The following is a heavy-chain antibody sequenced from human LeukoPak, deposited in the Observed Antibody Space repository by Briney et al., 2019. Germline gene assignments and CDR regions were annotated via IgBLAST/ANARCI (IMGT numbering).Heavy chain of an antibody. V-gene: IGHV4-61*02. D-gene: IGHD3-22*01. CDR2: IYTSGST. CDR1: GGSISSGSYY. CDR3: ARQGAPYYDSSGYYRLTDY. Sequence: PSQTLSLTCTVSGGSISSGSYYWSWIRQPAGKGLEWIGRIYTSGSTNYNPSLKSRVTISVDTSKNQFSLKLSSVTAADTAVYYCARQGAPYYDSSGYYRLTDYWGQGTLVTVSS. J-gene: IGHJ4*02.